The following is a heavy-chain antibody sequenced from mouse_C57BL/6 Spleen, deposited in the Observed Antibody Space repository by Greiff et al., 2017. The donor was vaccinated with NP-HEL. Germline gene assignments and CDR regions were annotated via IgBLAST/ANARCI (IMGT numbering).Heavy chain of an antibody. V-gene: IGHV1-15*01. CDR2: IDPETGGT. J-gene: IGHJ1*03. CDR1: GYTFTDYE. Sequence: VQLQQSGAELVRPGASVTLSCKASGYTFTDYEMHWVKQTPVHGLEWIGAIDPETGGTAYNQKFKGKAILTADKSSSTAYMELRSLTSEDSAVYYCTRFYDGYYFDVWGTGTTVTVSS. D-gene: IGHD2-3*01. CDR3: TRFYDGYYFDV.